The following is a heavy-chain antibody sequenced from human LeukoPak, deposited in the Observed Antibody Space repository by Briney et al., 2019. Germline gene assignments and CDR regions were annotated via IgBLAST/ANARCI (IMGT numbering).Heavy chain of an antibody. D-gene: IGHD1-1*01. Sequence: PGGSLRLSCAASGFTFSSYSMNWVRQAPGKGLEWLSGISAGGGSTYYADSVKGRFTISRDNSKNTLYLQMGSLRAEDTAVYYCAKVLPTGTTFCGLSPWGQGTLVTDSS. CDR3: AKVLPTGTTFCGLSP. J-gene: IGHJ5*02. CDR2: ISAGGGST. CDR1: GFTFSSYS. V-gene: IGHV3-23*01.